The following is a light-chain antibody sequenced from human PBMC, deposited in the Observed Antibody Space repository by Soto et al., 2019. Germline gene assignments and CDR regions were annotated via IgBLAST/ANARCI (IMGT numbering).Light chain of an antibody. V-gene: IGKV3-11*01. J-gene: IGKJ1*01. Sequence: ENVLTQSPATLSLSPGERATLSCRASQSIHTSLAWYQQKSGKPPRLVIYDSTLRANGVPDRFGGSRSGTEFTLTINSLEPEDFAVYYCQQRNVWPPITFGQGTKVDI. CDR2: DST. CDR3: QQRNVWPPIT. CDR1: QSIHTS.